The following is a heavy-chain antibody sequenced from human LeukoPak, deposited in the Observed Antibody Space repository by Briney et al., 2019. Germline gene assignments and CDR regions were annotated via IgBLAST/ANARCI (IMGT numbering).Heavy chain of an antibody. D-gene: IGHD1-26*01. J-gene: IGHJ4*02. Sequence: GESLKISCKGSGYSFTSYWIGWVRQIPGKGLEWMGLISPGDSDTRYSPPLQGHVTISADKSSSTAYLQWSSLKASDTAMYYCARSASYLVGHDYWGQGTLITVSS. V-gene: IGHV5-51*01. CDR1: GYSFTSYW. CDR3: ARSASYLVGHDY. CDR2: ISPGDSDT.